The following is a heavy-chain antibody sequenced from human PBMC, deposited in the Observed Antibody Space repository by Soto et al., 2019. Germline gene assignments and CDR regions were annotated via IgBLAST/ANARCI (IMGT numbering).Heavy chain of an antibody. CDR2: ISSSGDSP. D-gene: IGHD3-22*01. J-gene: IGHJ3*02. CDR3: AKDYYQNNPEPFDI. CDR1: GFTFSNYA. Sequence: GGSLRLSCAASGFTFSNYAMSWVRQAPGKGLEWVSAISSSGDSPYYADSVKGRFTVSRDNSKNTLYLQMNSLRVEDTAIYYCAKDYYQNNPEPFDIWGQGTMVTVSS. V-gene: IGHV3-23*01.